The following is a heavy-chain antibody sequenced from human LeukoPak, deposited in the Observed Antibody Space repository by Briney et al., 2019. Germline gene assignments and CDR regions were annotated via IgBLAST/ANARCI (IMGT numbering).Heavy chain of an antibody. V-gene: IGHV3-30*18. CDR1: GFTFSSCG. CDR3: ANLVSDDAFDI. CDR2: ISYDGSNK. J-gene: IGHJ3*02. Sequence: PGGSLRLSCAASGFTFSSCGMHWVRQAPGKGLEWVAVISYDGSNKYYADSVKGRFTISRDNSKNTLYLQMNSLRAEDTAVYYCANLVSDDAFDIWGQGTMVTVSS.